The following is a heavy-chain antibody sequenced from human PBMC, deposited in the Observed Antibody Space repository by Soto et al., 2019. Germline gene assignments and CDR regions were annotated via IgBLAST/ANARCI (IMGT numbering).Heavy chain of an antibody. V-gene: IGHV3-7*01. CDR1: GFTFSSYW. CDR2: IKQDGSEK. CDR3: ARDRYGGCCSSTSCRGASYYGMDV. J-gene: IGHJ6*02. Sequence: GEFLRLSCAASGFTFSSYWMSWVRQAPGKGLEWVANIKQDGSEKYYVDSVKGRFTISRDNAKNSLYLQMNSLRAEDTAVYYCARDRYGGCCSSTSCRGASYYGMDVWGQGTTVTVSS. D-gene: IGHD2-2*01.